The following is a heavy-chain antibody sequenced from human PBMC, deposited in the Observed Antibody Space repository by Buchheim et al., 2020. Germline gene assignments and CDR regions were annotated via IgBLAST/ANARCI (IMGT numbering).Heavy chain of an antibody. CDR1: GFTFSNAW. CDR2: IKIKTDGGTT. Sequence: EVQLVESGGGLVKPGGSLRLSCAASGFTFSNAWMSWVRQAPGKGLEWVGRIKIKTDGGTTDYAAPVKGRFTISRDDSKNTLYLQMNSLKTEDTAVYYCTTPTSDCTNGVCYSNGMDVWGQGTT. J-gene: IGHJ6*02. V-gene: IGHV3-15*01. D-gene: IGHD2-8*01. CDR3: TTPTSDCTNGVCYSNGMDV.